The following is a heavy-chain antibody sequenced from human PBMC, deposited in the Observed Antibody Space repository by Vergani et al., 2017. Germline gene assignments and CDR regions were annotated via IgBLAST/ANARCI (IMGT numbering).Heavy chain of an antibody. Sequence: VHLVESGGGVVQPGRSLRLSCVVSGFTSSSYSMNWVRQAPGKGLEWVSSISSSSSYIYYADSVKGRFTISRDNAKNSLYLQMNSLRAEDTAVYYCARGGPFDYWGQGTLVTVSS. CDR3: ARGGPFDY. V-gene: IGHV3-21*01. CDR2: ISSSSSYI. CDR1: GFTSSSYS. J-gene: IGHJ4*02.